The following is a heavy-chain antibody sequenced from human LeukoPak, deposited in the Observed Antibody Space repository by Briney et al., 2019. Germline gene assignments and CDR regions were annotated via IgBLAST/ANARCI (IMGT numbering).Heavy chain of an antibody. Sequence: SETLYLTCAVYGGSFSGYYRSWIRQPPGEGLEWIGEINHSGSTNYNPSLKSRVTISVDTSKNQFSLKLSSVTAADTAVYYCARESGGEWETLFDPWGQGTLVTVSS. CDR3: ARESGGEWETLFDP. D-gene: IGHD1-26*01. CDR1: GGSFSGYY. CDR2: INHSGST. V-gene: IGHV4-34*01. J-gene: IGHJ5*02.